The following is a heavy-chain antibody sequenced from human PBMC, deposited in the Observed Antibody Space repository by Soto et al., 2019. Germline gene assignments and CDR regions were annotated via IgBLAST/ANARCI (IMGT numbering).Heavy chain of an antibody. CDR2: FDPEDGET. CDR1: GYTLTELS. CDR3: ATDLYSGYDSDSRY. J-gene: IGHJ4*02. V-gene: IGHV1-24*01. D-gene: IGHD5-12*01. Sequence: ASVKVSCKVSGYTLTELSMHWVRQAPGKGLEWMGGFDPEDGETIYAQKFQGRVTMTEDTSTDTAYMELSSLRSEDTAVYYCATDLYSGYDSDSRYRGQGTLVTVSS.